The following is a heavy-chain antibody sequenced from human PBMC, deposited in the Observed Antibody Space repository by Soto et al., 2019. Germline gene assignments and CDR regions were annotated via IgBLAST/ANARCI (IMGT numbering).Heavy chain of an antibody. Sequence: SLRLSCVASGSTCNSAMTWVRQAPGKGLEWVSSIGGSGSGTYYAESLKGRFTISRDNSRNTVYLQMTSLRVDDTAVYYCAKNLVWGQLELWGQGTLVTVSS. J-gene: IGHJ4*02. V-gene: IGHV3-23*01. CDR2: IGGSGSGT. CDR1: GSTCNSA. D-gene: IGHD3-16*01. CDR3: AKNLVWGQLEL.